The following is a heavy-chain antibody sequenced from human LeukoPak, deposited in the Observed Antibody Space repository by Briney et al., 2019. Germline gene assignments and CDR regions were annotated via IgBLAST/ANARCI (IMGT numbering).Heavy chain of an antibody. J-gene: IGHJ4*02. Sequence: SETLSLTCAVYGGSFSGYYWSWIRQPPGKGLEWIGEINHSGSTNYNPSLKSRVTISVDTSKNQFSLKLSSVPAADTAVYYCARWRIPYYDFWSGYYYFDYWGQGTPVTVSS. CDR3: ARWRIPYYDFWSGYYYFDY. CDR2: INHSGST. D-gene: IGHD3-3*01. CDR1: GGSFSGYY. V-gene: IGHV4-34*01.